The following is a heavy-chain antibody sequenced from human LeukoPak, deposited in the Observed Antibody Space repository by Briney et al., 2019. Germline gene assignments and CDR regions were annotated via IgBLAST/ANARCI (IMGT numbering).Heavy chain of an antibody. CDR3: ARGAYYYED. CDR2: ISSSSSTI. V-gene: IGHV3-48*01. CDR1: GFTFSSHS. D-gene: IGHD3-22*01. Sequence: HPGGSLRLSCVASGFTFSSHSMNWVRQAPGKGLEWVSYISSSSSTIYYADSVKGRFTISRDNAKNSLYLQMNSLRAEDTAVYYCARGAYYYEDWGQGTLVTVSS. J-gene: IGHJ4*02.